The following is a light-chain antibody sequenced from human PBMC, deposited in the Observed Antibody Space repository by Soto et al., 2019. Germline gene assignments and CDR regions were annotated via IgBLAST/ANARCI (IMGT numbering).Light chain of an antibody. Sequence: EIVLTQSPGTLSLSPGERATLPCRASQSVSSSYLAWYQQKPGQAPRLLIYGASSRATGIPDRFSGSGSGTDFTLTISRLEPEDFAVYYCQQYGSSPYTFGQGTKLELK. CDR3: QQYGSSPYT. CDR2: GAS. V-gene: IGKV3-20*01. J-gene: IGKJ2*01. CDR1: QSVSSSY.